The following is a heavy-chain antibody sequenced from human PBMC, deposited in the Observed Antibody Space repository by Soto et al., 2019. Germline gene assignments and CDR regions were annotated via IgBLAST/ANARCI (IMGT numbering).Heavy chain of an antibody. J-gene: IGHJ4*02. D-gene: IGHD6-19*01. Sequence: EVRLVESGGGLVKPGGSLRLSCAASGFTFSRYNMNWVRQAPGKGLEWVSYISSSSGSTYYADSAKGRFTISRDNAKNSLYLQMNSLRAEDTAVYYCARDGLTGDDSGWYVYWGQGTLVTVSS. CDR1: GFTFSRYN. CDR2: ISSSSGST. V-gene: IGHV3-21*02. CDR3: ARDGLTGDDSGWYVY.